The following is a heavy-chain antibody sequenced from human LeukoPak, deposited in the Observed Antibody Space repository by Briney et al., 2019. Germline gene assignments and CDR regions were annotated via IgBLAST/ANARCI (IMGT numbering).Heavy chain of an antibody. CDR3: ATGLWSTSFLSTDYYYYGMDV. V-gene: IGHV1-8*01. CDR2: MNPNSGNT. CDR1: GYTFTSYD. Sequence: GASVKVSCKASGYTFTSYDINWVRQATGQGLEWMGWMNPNSGNTGYAQKFQGRVTMTRNTSISTAYMELSSLRSEDTAVYYCATGLWSTSFLSTDYYYYGMDVWGQGTTVTVSS. J-gene: IGHJ6*02. D-gene: IGHD2-2*01.